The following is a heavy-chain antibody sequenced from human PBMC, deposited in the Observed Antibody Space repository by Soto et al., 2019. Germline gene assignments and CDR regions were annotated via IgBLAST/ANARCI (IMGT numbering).Heavy chain of an antibody. V-gene: IGHV4-59*08. CDR3: ARLNGYCVSTGCHGHYGMDV. Sequence: LSLTCSVSGGPISTNYWSWIRQSPGKGLEWMGFIYYSGSTKYNPSLKGRLSISVDMSMSQVSLRLSSVTAADTAVYYCARLNGYCVSTGCHGHYGMDVWGQGTTVTVSS. CDR2: IYYSGST. J-gene: IGHJ6*02. CDR1: GGPISTNY. D-gene: IGHD2-2*03.